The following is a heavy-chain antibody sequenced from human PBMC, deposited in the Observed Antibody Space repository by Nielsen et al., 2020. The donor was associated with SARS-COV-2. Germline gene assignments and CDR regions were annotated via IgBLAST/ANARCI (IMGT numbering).Heavy chain of an antibody. J-gene: IGHJ4*02. Sequence: GESLKISCAASGFTFDDYALSWVRQVPGKGLEWVSRITWNGDSTGYADSVKGRFTISRNTAKNSLFLQKNRRRADDTAIYYCARDREVGYFNSWGQGTLVTVSS. CDR3: ARDREVGYFNS. D-gene: IGHD1-26*01. CDR2: ITWNGDST. V-gene: IGHV3-20*04. CDR1: GFTFDDYA.